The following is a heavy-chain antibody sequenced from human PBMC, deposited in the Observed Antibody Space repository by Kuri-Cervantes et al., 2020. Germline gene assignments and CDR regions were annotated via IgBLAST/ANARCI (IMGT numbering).Heavy chain of an antibody. CDR2: ISYDGTIK. V-gene: IGHV3-30*18. CDR3: AKDPYYGSGSYYLPTHFDY. D-gene: IGHD3-10*01. J-gene: IGHJ4*02. CDR1: GFTFSSYD. Sequence: GESLKISCAASGFTFSSYDMRWVRQAPGKGLEWVALISYDGTIKYYVDSVRGRFTISRDNSKNTLYLQMNSLRAEDTAVYYCAKDPYYGSGSYYLPTHFDYWGQGTLVTVSS.